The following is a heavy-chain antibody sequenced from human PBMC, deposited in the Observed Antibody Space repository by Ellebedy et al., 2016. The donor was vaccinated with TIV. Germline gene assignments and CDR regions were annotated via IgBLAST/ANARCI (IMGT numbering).Heavy chain of an antibody. CDR1: GGSISSSSYY. D-gene: IGHD2-21*02. CDR2: IYYSGST. CDR3: ARDRHVDRGDCLDY. Sequence: MPSETLSLTCTVSGGSISSSSYYWGWIRQPPGKGLEWIGSIYYSGSTYYNPSLKSRVTISVDTSKNQFSLKLSSVTAADTAVYYCARDRHVDRGDCLDYWGQGTLVTVSS. J-gene: IGHJ4*02. V-gene: IGHV4-39*02.